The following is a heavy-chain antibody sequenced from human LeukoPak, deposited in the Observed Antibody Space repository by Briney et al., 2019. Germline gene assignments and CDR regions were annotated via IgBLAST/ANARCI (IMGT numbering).Heavy chain of an antibody. CDR3: ARGGRGYSLSDFDY. D-gene: IGHD5-18*01. CDR1: GFTFSSYA. CDR2: ISSNGGST. V-gene: IGHV3-64*01. J-gene: IGHJ4*02. Sequence: PGGSLRLSCAASGFTFSSYAMHWVRQAPGKGLEYVSAISSNGGSTYYANSVKGRFTVSRDNSKNTLYLQMGSLRAEDMAVYYCARGGRGYSLSDFDYWGQGTLVTVSS.